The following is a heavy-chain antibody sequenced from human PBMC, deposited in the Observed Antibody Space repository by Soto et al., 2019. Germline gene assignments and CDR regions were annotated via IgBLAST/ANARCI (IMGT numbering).Heavy chain of an antibody. CDR3: ASVLRGYSGYVSNYYYYYGMDV. V-gene: IGHV1-69*13. CDR1: GGTFGSYA. J-gene: IGHJ6*02. D-gene: IGHD5-12*01. Sequence: SVKVSCKASGGTFGSYAISWVRQAPGQGLEWMGGIIPIPGTANYAQKFQGRVTIAADESTSTAYMELSSLRSEDTAVYYCASVLRGYSGYVSNYYYYYGMDVWGQGTTVTVSS. CDR2: IIPIPGTA.